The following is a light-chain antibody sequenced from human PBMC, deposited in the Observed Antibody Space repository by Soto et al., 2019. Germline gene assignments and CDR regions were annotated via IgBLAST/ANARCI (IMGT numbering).Light chain of an antibody. V-gene: IGKV3-20*01. CDR1: QSVTNSF. CDR3: QQYVSSPWA. J-gene: IGKJ5*01. Sequence: IVFAPSPGTLSLSPGERATPSCRARQSVTNSFLAWYQQKPGQAPRLLIYGASRRATGIPDRFPGSGSGTDFPLTISRLEPEDFAVYYCQQYVSSPWAFGQGTRLEI. CDR2: GAS.